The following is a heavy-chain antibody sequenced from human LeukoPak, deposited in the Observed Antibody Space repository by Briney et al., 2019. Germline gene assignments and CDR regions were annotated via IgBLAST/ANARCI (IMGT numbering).Heavy chain of an antibody. V-gene: IGHV3-23*01. Sequence: GGSLRLSRAAPGCTFSSYAMSWARQAPGKGLEWVSTISAGGDSTYYAESVKGRFTISRDNSKNTLYVQIKSLRADDTARYYCAKTVGYCSSTSCYNYYYMDVWGKGTTVTISS. CDR1: GCTFSSYA. J-gene: IGHJ6*03. CDR2: ISAGGDST. D-gene: IGHD2-2*01. CDR3: AKTVGYCSSTSCYNYYYMDV.